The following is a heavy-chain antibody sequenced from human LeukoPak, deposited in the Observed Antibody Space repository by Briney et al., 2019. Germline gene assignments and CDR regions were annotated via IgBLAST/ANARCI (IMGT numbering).Heavy chain of an antibody. V-gene: IGHV3-30*02. CDR3: AKDRTSDNSDDDY. CDR1: GFTFSRYG. Sequence: GGSLRLSCAASGFTFSRYGMHWVRQAPGKGLEWVAFVRYDGSNKYYADSVKGRFTVSRDNSKNTLYLETNSLRIEDTAVYYCAKDRTSDNSDDDYWGQGTLVTVSS. D-gene: IGHD3-22*01. CDR2: VRYDGSNK. J-gene: IGHJ4*02.